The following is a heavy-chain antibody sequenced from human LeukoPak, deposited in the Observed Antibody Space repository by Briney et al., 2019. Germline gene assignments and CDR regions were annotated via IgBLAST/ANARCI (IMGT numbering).Heavy chain of an antibody. V-gene: IGHV4-30-2*01. CDR3: AREIGPYYYYGMDV. CDR2: IYHSGST. J-gene: IGHJ6*02. CDR1: GGSISSGGYS. Sequence: SQTLSLTCAVSGGSISSGGYSWSWIRQPPGKGLEWIGYIYHSGSTYYNPSLKSRVTISVDRSKNQFSLKLSSVTAADTAVYYCAREIGPYYYYGMDVWGQGTTVTVSS.